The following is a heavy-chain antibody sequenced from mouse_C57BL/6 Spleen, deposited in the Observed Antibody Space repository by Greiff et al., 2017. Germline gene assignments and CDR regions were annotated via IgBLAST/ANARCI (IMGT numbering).Heavy chain of an antibody. CDR1: GYAFSSSW. D-gene: IGHD2-4*01. Sequence: VKLQESGPELVKPGASVKISCKASGYAFSSSWMNWVKQRPGKGLEWIGRIYPGDGDTNYNGKFKGKATLTADKSSSTAYMQLSSLTSEDSAVYFCARGGAYDYDGAWFAYWGQGTLVTVSA. V-gene: IGHV1-82*01. CDR2: IYPGDGDT. J-gene: IGHJ3*01. CDR3: ARGGAYDYDGAWFAY.